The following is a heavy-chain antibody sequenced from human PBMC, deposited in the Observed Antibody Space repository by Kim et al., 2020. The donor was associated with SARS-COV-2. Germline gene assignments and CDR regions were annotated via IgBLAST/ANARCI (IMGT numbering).Heavy chain of an antibody. Sequence: SETLSLTCTVSGGSTSSGGYYWSWIRQHPGKGLEWIGYIYYSGSTYYNPSLKSRVTISVDTSKNQFSLKLSSVTAADTAVYYCARGAEISSSWYGGLYYYGMDVWGQGTTVTVSS. CDR2: IYYSGST. CDR3: ARGAEISSSWYGGLYYYGMDV. D-gene: IGHD6-13*01. V-gene: IGHV4-31*03. CDR1: GGSTSSGGYY. J-gene: IGHJ6*02.